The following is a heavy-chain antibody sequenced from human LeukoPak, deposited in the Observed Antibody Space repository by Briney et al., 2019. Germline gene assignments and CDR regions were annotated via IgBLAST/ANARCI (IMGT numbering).Heavy chain of an antibody. CDR3: ARDLRLRLGELSFYLGY. D-gene: IGHD3-16*02. CDR1: GYTFTSYG. Sequence: ASVKVSCKASGYTFTSYGISRVRQAPGQGLEWMGWISAYNGNTNYAQKLQGRVTMTTDTSTSTAYMELRSLRSDDTAVYYCARDLRLRLGELSFYLGYWGQGTLVTVSS. V-gene: IGHV1-18*01. J-gene: IGHJ4*02. CDR2: ISAYNGNT.